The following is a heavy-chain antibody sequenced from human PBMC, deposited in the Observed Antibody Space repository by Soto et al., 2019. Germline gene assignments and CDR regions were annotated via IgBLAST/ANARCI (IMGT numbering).Heavy chain of an antibody. J-gene: IGHJ3*02. CDR1: GYTFTGYY. CDR3: ARGTHYYDSSGYPTVGAFDI. D-gene: IGHD3-22*01. V-gene: IGHV1-69*04. CDR2: IIPILGIA. Sequence: ASVKVSCKASGYTFTGYYMHWVRQAPGQGLEWMGRIIPILGIANYAQKFQGRVTITADKSTSTAYMELSSLRSEDTAVYYCARGTHYYDSSGYPTVGAFDIWGQGTMVTVSS.